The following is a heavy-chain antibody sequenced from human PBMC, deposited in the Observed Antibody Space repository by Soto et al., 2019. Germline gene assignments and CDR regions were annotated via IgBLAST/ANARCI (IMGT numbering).Heavy chain of an antibody. J-gene: IGHJ4*02. V-gene: IGHV5-10-1*01. CDR1: GYSFACYW. D-gene: IGHD3-22*01. CDR2: IDPSDSQA. CDR3: ARNIYDYDPGRNXQYYYDS. Sequence: PGESLKSSFHGSGYSFACYWITCVRQNPGKVPELMGRIDPSDSQAYYSPSFLGHVTISVTKYITTVSLQWSSMRASDTAMYYCARNIYDYDPGRNXQYYYDSWGQGTPVNVSS.